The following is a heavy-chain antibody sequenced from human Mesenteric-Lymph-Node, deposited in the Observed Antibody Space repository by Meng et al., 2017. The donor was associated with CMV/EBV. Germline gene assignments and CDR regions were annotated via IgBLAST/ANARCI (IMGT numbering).Heavy chain of an antibody. D-gene: IGHD3-16*01. CDR2: INAGNGDT. J-gene: IGHJ5*02. V-gene: IGHV1-3*01. Sequence: VKFSCRASGGIFANDAINWVRQPPGQGPEWMGWINAGNGDTKYPQKFQDRVTITRDTSESTGYMELSSLTSEDTAVYYGLRGDWFDPWGQGTLVTVSS. CDR1: GGIFANDA. CDR3: LRGDWFDP.